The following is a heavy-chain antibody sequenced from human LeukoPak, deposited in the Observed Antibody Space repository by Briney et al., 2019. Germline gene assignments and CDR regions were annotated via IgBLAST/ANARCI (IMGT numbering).Heavy chain of an antibody. CDR3: AEVLRMATITAP. J-gene: IGHJ5*02. V-gene: IGHV3-74*01. CDR2: IKTDGSDT. CDR1: GFTFSTYW. Sequence: GGSLRLSCAASGFTFSTYWMHWVRQAPGKGLVWVSRIKTDGSDTSYADSVKGRFTISRDNSKNTLYLQMNSLTAEDTAVYYCAEVLRMATITAPWGQGTLVTVSS. D-gene: IGHD5-24*01.